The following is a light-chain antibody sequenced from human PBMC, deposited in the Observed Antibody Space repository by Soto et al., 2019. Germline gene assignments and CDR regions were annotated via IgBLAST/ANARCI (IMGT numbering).Light chain of an antibody. CDR2: DAS. CDR1: QSISSN. CDR3: QQYDDWPLT. Sequence: EIVMTQSPATLSVSPWERATLSCRASQSISSNLAWYQQKPGQAPRLVIYDASTRATDTPARFSGSGSGTEFTLTISSLQSEDLALYYCQQYDDWPLTFGGGTKVEIK. J-gene: IGKJ4*01. V-gene: IGKV3D-15*01.